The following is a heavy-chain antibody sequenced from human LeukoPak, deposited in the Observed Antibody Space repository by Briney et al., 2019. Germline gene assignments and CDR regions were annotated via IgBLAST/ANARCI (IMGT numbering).Heavy chain of an antibody. CDR1: GGSISSSSYY. CDR2: IYYSGST. V-gene: IGHV4-39*01. Sequence: PSETLSLTCTVSGGSISSSSYYWGWIRQPPGKGLEWIGSIYYSGSTYYNPSLKSRVTISVDTSKNQFSLKLSSVTAADTAVYYCARHVGSGSYIFASGVFDYWGQGTLVTVSS. J-gene: IGHJ4*02. D-gene: IGHD3-10*01. CDR3: ARHVGSGSYIFASGVFDY.